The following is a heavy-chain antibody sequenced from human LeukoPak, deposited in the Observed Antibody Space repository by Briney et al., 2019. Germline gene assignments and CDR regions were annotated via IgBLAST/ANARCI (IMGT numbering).Heavy chain of an antibody. J-gene: IGHJ4*02. CDR3: ASTRFRYYFDH. V-gene: IGHV4-34*01. D-gene: IGHD3-3*01. CDR1: GGSLSGYY. CDR2: INHSGST. Sequence: PSETLSLTCSVYGGSLSGYYWTWIRQPPGKGLEWIGEINHSGSTNYNPSLKRRVTISVDTSKNQFSLKLSPVTAADTAVYCCASTRFRYYFDHWGQGTLVTVSS.